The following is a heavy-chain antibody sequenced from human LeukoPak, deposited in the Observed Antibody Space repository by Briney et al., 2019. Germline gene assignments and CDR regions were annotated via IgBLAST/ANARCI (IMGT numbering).Heavy chain of an antibody. CDR2: ISDSGST. CDR1: GGSISTSNYY. V-gene: IGHV4-61*01. Sequence: SETLSLTCTVSGGSISTSNYYWSWIRQPPGKGLEWIGHISDSGSTNCNPSLRSRVTISVDTSKNQFSLKLSSVTAADTAMYYCAREVIGYSSAWYFDYWGQGTLVTVSS. CDR3: AREVIGYSSAWYFDY. J-gene: IGHJ4*02. D-gene: IGHD6-19*01.